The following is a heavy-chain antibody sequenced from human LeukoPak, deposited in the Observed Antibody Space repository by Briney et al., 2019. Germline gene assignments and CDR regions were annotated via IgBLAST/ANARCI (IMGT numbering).Heavy chain of an antibody. V-gene: IGHV4-39*07. CDR1: GGSISSSPYY. J-gene: IGHJ4*02. Sequence: SETLSLTCTVSGGSISSSPYYWGWIRQPPGKGLEWIANIYYSGSTYYNPSLKSRVTISVDTSKNQFSLKLSSVTAADTALYYCARDEDTTMVRFWGQGTLVTVSS. D-gene: IGHD5-18*01. CDR3: ARDEDTTMVRF. CDR2: IYYSGST.